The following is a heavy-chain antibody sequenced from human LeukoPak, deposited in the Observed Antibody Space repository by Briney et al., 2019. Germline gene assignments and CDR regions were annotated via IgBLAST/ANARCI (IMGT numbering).Heavy chain of an antibody. V-gene: IGHV4-61*01. CDR1: GGSVNSGNYY. Sequence: SETLSLTCTVSGGSVNSGNYYWSWIRQPPGKGLEWIGYIYYSGSTYYYNPSLESRVTISLDTSKNQFSLKLNSLTAADTAVYYCAGYGSSVSFDIWGQGTMVTVSS. D-gene: IGHD1-26*01. CDR3: AGYGSSVSFDI. CDR2: IYYSGSTY. J-gene: IGHJ3*02.